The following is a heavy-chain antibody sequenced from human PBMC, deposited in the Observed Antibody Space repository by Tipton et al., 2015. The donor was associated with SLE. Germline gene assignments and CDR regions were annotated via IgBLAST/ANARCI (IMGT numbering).Heavy chain of an antibody. V-gene: IGHV4-34*01. Sequence: TLSLTCAVYGGSFSGYYWSWIRQPPGKGLEWIGEINHSGSTNYNPSLKSRVTISVDTSKNQFSLKLSSVTAADTAVYYCARVGYSSGWYGEYFQHWGQGTLVTVSS. CDR1: GGSFSGYY. CDR3: ARVGYSSGWYGEYFQH. D-gene: IGHD6-19*01. J-gene: IGHJ1*01. CDR2: INHSGST.